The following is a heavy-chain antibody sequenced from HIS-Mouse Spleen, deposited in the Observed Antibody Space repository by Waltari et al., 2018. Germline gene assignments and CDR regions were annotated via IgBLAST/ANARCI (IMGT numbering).Heavy chain of an antibody. Sequence: QVQLVQSGAEVKKPGASVKVSCKASGYTFTSYGISWVRQAPGQGLEWMGWISAYNGNTNYAQKLQGRVTMTTDTSTSTAYMELRSLRSDDTAVYYCARDTDYYDSSGEIDAFDIWGQGTMVTVSS. V-gene: IGHV1-18*01. J-gene: IGHJ3*02. CDR3: ARDTDYYDSSGEIDAFDI. CDR2: ISAYNGNT. CDR1: GYTFTSYG. D-gene: IGHD3-22*01.